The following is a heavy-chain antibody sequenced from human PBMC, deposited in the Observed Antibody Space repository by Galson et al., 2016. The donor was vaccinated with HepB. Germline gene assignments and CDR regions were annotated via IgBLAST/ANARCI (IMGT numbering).Heavy chain of an antibody. V-gene: IGHV1-8*01. CDR3: ARTWVRGGFGKDV. D-gene: IGHD3-10*01. J-gene: IGHJ6*02. CDR2: MNPNIGNT. Sequence: SVKVSCKASGYTFTSYYLNWVRQAPGQGLECMGWMNPNIGNTAYAPKFQGRVTMTWDTSISTAYVELSSLTSEETAVYYCARTWVRGGFGKDVWGQGTTVTVSS. CDR1: GYTFTSYY.